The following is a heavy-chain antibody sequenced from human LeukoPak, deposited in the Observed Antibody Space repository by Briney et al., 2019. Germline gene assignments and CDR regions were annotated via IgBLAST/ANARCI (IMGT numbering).Heavy chain of an antibody. CDR2: IYTSGST. CDR3: ARDSTTVTPIDHGMDV. Sequence: SETLSLTCTVSGGSISSYYWSWIRQPAGKGLEWIGRIYTSGSTNYNPSLKSRVTMSVDTSKNQFSLKLSSVTAADTAMYYCARDSTTVTPIDHGMDVWGQGTTVTVSS. CDR1: GGSISSYY. J-gene: IGHJ6*02. D-gene: IGHD4-11*01. V-gene: IGHV4-4*07.